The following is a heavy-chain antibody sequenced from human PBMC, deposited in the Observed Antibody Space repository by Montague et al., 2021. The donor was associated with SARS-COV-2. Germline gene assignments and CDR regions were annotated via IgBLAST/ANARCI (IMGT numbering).Heavy chain of an antibody. J-gene: IGHJ6*02. Sequence: SLRLSCAASGFTFSSYAMHWVRQAPGKGLEWVAVISYDGSNKYYADSVKGRFTISRDNSKNTPYLQMNSLRAEGTAVYYCARDREITMVRGAPLYGMDVWGQGTTVTVSS. D-gene: IGHD3-10*01. CDR3: ARDREITMVRGAPLYGMDV. CDR2: ISYDGSNK. V-gene: IGHV3-30-3*01. CDR1: GFTFSSYA.